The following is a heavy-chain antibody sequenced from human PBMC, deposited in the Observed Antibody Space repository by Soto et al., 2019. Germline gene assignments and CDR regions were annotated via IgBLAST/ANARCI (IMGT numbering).Heavy chain of an antibody. CDR3: ARDPQNNYYYYYGMDV. Sequence: GASVKVSCKASGYTFTSYGISWVRQAPGQGLEWMGWISAYNGNTNYAQKLQGRVTMTTDTSTSTAYMELRSLRSDDTAVYYRARDPQNNYYYYYGMDVWGQGTTVTVSS. CDR2: ISAYNGNT. J-gene: IGHJ6*02. CDR1: GYTFTSYG. V-gene: IGHV1-18*01.